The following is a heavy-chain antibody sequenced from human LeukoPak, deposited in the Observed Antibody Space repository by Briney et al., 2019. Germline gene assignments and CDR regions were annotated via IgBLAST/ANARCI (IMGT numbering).Heavy chain of an antibody. D-gene: IGHD6-13*01. CDR2: INHSGGT. Sequence: SETLSLTCAVYGGSFSGYYWSWIRQPPGKGLEWIGEINHSGGTNYNPSLKSRVTISVDTSKNQFSLKLSSVTAADTAVYYCARLAPSRPALYSSSWYGNWFDPWGQGTLVTVSS. V-gene: IGHV4-34*01. CDR3: ARLAPSRPALYSSSWYGNWFDP. CDR1: GGSFSGYY. J-gene: IGHJ5*02.